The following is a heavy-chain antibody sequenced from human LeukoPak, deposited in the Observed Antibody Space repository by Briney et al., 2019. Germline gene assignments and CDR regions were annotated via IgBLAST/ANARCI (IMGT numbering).Heavy chain of an antibody. CDR1: GGSIGTYY. Sequence: KPSETLSLTCTVSGGSIGTYYWSWIRQPPGKGLEWIGYIYYSGSTSYNPSLRSRVTISVDTSKNQFSLKLSSVTAADTAVYYCARGYGSGSRLDNWGQGTLVTVSS. D-gene: IGHD3-10*01. J-gene: IGHJ4*02. V-gene: IGHV4-59*01. CDR3: ARGYGSGSRLDN. CDR2: IYYSGST.